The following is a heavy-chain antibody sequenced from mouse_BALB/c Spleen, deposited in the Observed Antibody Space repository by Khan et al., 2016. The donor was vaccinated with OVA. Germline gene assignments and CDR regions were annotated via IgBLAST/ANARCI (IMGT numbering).Heavy chain of an antibody. CDR3: TGRGLYGLFAF. J-gene: IGHJ3*01. CDR2: INPSTGYT. D-gene: IGHD1-1*02. Sequence: QVQLKQSGAELAKPGASVKMSCTASGYTFTTYWIHWIKQRPGQGLEWIGYINPSTGYTEYNQKFKDKATLTTDESSSAAYLQLSSLTSEDAAVNYYTGRGLYGLFAFWGQGTLVTVSA. V-gene: IGHV1-7*01. CDR1: GYTFTTYW.